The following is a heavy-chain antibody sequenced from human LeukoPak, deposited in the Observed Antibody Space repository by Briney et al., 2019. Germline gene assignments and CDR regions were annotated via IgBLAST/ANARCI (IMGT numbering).Heavy chain of an antibody. V-gene: IGHV3-7*03. Sequence: GGSLRLSCAASGLTFSSHWMSWVRQAPGKGLEWVANIKEDGSEKHYADSVKGRFTISRDNAKNTLYLQMNSLRAEDTAVYYCARWYYYGYDDCWGQGTLVTVSS. D-gene: IGHD3-10*01. CDR2: IKEDGSEK. CDR3: ARWYYYGYDDC. J-gene: IGHJ4*02. CDR1: GLTFSSHW.